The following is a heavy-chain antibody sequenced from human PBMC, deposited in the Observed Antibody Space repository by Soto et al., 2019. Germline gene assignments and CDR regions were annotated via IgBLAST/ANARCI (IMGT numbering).Heavy chain of an antibody. J-gene: IGHJ4*02. D-gene: IGHD3-10*01. CDR1: GGSISSSGYY. CDR2: IYYSGST. CDR3: AREIYYGSGSLDY. V-gene: IGHV4-39*02. Sequence: SETLSLTCTVSGGSISSSGYYWGWIRQPPGKGLEWIGSIYYSGSTYYNPSLKSRVTISVDTSKNQFSLKLSSVTAADTAVYYCAREIYYGSGSLDYWGQGTLVTVSS.